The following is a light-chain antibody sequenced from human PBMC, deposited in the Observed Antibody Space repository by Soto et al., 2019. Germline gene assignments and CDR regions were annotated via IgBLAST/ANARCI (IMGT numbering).Light chain of an antibody. J-gene: IGKJ3*01. CDR3: QQYNNWPPVT. CDR1: QSVSSN. CDR2: GAS. Sequence: EIVMTQSPATLSVSPGERATLACRASQSVSSNLAWYQQKPGQAPRLLIYGASTRATGIPARFSGSGSGTEFTLTISSLQSEDFAVYYCQQYNNWPPVTFGPGTKVDIK. V-gene: IGKV3-15*01.